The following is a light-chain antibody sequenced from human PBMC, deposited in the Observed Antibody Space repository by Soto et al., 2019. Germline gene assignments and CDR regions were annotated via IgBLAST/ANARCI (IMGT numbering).Light chain of an antibody. V-gene: IGKV3-20*01. Sequence: EIVLTQSPGTLSLSTGERATLSCRASQSVSSSYLAWYQQKPGQAPRLLIYGASSRATGIPDRFSGSGSGTDFTLTISRLEPEDFAVHYCQQYGSSPLTFGGGTKVDIK. J-gene: IGKJ4*01. CDR1: QSVSSSY. CDR3: QQYGSSPLT. CDR2: GAS.